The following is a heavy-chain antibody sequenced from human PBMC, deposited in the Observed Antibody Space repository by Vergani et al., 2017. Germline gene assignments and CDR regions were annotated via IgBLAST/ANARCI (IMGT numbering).Heavy chain of an antibody. Sequence: QVQLVESGGGVVQPGRSLRLSCAASGFTFSSYGMHWVRQAPGKGLEWVAVIWYDGTNKYYADSVKGRFTISRDNSKNTLYLQMNSLRAEETAVYYCARGFGGPGGYYMDVWGKGTTVTVSS. D-gene: IGHD3-10*01. CDR2: IWYDGTNK. V-gene: IGHV3-33*01. CDR1: GFTFSSYG. J-gene: IGHJ6*03. CDR3: ARGFGGPGGYYMDV.